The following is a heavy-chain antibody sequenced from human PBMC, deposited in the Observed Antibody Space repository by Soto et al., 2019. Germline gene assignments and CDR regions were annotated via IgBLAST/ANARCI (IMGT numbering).Heavy chain of an antibody. Sequence: SETLSLTCTVSGGSIRSYYWSWIRQPPGKGLEWIGYIYYSGSTNYNPSLKSRVTISVDTSKNQFSLKLSSVTAADTAVYYCARTPFDYYDSSGYLTFDIWGQGTMVTVSS. CDR2: IYYSGST. D-gene: IGHD3-22*01. V-gene: IGHV4-59*01. J-gene: IGHJ3*02. CDR3: ARTPFDYYDSSGYLTFDI. CDR1: GGSIRSYY.